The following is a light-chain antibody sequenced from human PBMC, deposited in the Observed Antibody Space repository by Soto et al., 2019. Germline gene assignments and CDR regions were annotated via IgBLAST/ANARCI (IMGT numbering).Light chain of an antibody. J-gene: IGKJ1*01. CDR2: GAS. Sequence: EIVLTQSPGTLSLSPGKRATLSCRASQSISSSYLAWYQQRHGQXPRLLIYGASTRATGIPARFSGSGSGTELTITINSLQSEDFEVYYCQQYNNWPRTFGQGTKVDIK. CDR3: QQYNNWPRT. CDR1: QSISSSY. V-gene: IGKV3-15*01.